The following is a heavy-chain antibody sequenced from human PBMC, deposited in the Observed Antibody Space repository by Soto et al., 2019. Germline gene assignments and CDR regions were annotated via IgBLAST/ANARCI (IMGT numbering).Heavy chain of an antibody. Sequence: QVQLQQWGAGLLKPSETLSLTCAVYGGSFSGYYWSWIRQPPGKGLEWIGEINHSGSTNYNPSLKSRVTLSVDTSKNPFSLKLSSVTAADTAVYYCARSLRKEYSSSSPTTTFDSWGQGTLVTVSS. D-gene: IGHD6-13*01. CDR2: INHSGST. CDR1: GGSFSGYY. CDR3: ARSLRKEYSSSSPTTTFDS. J-gene: IGHJ5*01. V-gene: IGHV4-34*01.